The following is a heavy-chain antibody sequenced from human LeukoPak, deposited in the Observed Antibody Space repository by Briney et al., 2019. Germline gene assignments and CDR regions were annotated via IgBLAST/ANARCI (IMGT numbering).Heavy chain of an antibody. CDR2: ISGSGGST. J-gene: IGHJ6*03. CDR1: GFTFSSYA. V-gene: IGHV3-23*01. Sequence: GGSLRLSCAASGFTFSSYAMSWVRQAPGKGLEWVSAISGSGGSTYYADSVKGRFTISRDNSKNTLYLQMNSLRAEDTAVYYCAKFARSPSAAAHYYYYYYMDVWGKGTTVTVSS. D-gene: IGHD2-2*01. CDR3: AKFARSPSAAAHYYYYYYMDV.